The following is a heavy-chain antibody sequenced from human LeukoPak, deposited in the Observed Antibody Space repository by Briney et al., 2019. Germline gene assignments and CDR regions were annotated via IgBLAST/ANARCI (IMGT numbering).Heavy chain of an antibody. CDR3: ARGLLHPYTEAYYYYMDV. D-gene: IGHD1-14*01. J-gene: IGHJ6*03. CDR2: ISYDGSNK. CDR1: GFTFSSYA. V-gene: IGHV3-30-3*01. Sequence: GGSLRLSCAASGFTFSSYAMHWVRQAPGKGLEWVAVISYDGSNKYYADSVKGRFTISRDNSKNTLYLQMNSLRAEDTAVYYCARGLLHPYTEAYYYYMDVWGKGTTVTVSS.